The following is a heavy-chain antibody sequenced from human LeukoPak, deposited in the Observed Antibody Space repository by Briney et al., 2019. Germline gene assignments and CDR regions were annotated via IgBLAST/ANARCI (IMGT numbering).Heavy chain of an antibody. V-gene: IGHV1-18*01. CDR3: AREGLELRDFDC. Sequence: VQVSCHASGFPFPIYGISWVRQAPGQGLEWMGWISAYNGNTNYAQKLQGRVTMTTDTSTSTAYMELRSVRSDDTAVYYCAREGLELRDFDCWGQGTLVTVSS. CDR1: GFPFPIYG. J-gene: IGHJ4*02. D-gene: IGHD1-7*01. CDR2: ISAYNGNT.